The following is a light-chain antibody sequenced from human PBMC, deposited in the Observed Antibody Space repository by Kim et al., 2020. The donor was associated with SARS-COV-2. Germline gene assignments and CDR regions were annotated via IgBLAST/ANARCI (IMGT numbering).Light chain of an antibody. Sequence: GDRVTIPCRASQSVSHYLAWYQHKPGKAPKLLVYDASSLEGGVPSRFSGSGSGTELTLTITSLQPDDFATYYCHQYGSSPWSFSQGTKVDIK. V-gene: IGKV1-5*01. CDR1: QSVSHY. CDR2: DAS. J-gene: IGKJ1*01. CDR3: HQYGSSPWS.